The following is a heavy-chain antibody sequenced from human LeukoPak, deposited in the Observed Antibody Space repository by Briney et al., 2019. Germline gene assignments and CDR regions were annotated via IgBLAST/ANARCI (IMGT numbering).Heavy chain of an antibody. J-gene: IGHJ4*02. CDR2: ISSSSSYI. Sequence: GGSLRLSCAATGFTFSSYSMNWVRQAPGKGLEWVSSISSSSSYIYYADSVKGRFTISRDNAKNSLYLQMNSLRAEDTAVYYCARERSAAGTPFEDYWGQGTLVTVSS. CDR1: GFTFSSYS. CDR3: ARERSAAGTPFEDY. D-gene: IGHD6-13*01. V-gene: IGHV3-21*01.